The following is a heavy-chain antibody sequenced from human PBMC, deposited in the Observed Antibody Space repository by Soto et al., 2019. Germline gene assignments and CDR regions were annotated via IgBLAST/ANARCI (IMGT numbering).Heavy chain of an antibody. Sequence: SETLSLTCTISGGAINDHYWSFIRQPPGKGLEWIGYIYYNGKTNYNPSLESRVTISVDRSRNQFSLRLTSLTAADTAVYYCARVRTGYFDYWGRGALVTVSS. CDR3: ARVRTGYFDY. D-gene: IGHD3-9*01. J-gene: IGHJ4*02. CDR1: GGAINDHY. V-gene: IGHV4-59*11. CDR2: IYYNGKT.